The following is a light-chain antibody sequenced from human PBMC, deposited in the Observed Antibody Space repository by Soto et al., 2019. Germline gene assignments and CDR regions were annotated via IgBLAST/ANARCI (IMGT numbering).Light chain of an antibody. CDR1: SGHSSYA. CDR3: QTWGTGSVV. J-gene: IGLJ2*01. CDR2: LNSDGSH. Sequence: QLVLTQSPSASASLGASVKLTCTLSSGHSSYAIAWHQQQPEKGPRYLMKLNSDGSHSKGDGIPDRFSGSSSGAERYLTISGLQSEDEADYYSQTWGTGSVVFGGGTKLTVL. V-gene: IGLV4-69*01.